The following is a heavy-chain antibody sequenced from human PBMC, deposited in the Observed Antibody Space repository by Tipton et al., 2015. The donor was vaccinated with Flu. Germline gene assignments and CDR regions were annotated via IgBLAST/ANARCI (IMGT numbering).Heavy chain of an antibody. CDR3: AKALASPGTGAYWDH. CDR1: GFTFSNYG. D-gene: IGHD3-10*01. J-gene: IGHJ4*02. Sequence: GSLRLSCAASGFTFSNYGMSWVRQAPGKGLEWVATISGSGSATYYADSVKGQVTISRDNSKNTLYLQMRSLRVDDTAILYCAKALASPGTGAYWDHWGQGALVTVSS. CDR2: ISGSGSAT. V-gene: IGHV3-23*01.